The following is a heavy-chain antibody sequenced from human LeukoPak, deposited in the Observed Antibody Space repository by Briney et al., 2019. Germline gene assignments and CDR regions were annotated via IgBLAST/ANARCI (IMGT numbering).Heavy chain of an antibody. CDR2: IYTSGST. J-gene: IGHJ3*02. V-gene: IGHV4-4*07. D-gene: IGHD2-21*01. CDR3: ARSGLNCGGDCYPDAFDI. CDR1: GGSISSYY. Sequence: PSETLSLTCTVSGGSISSYYWSWIRQPAGKGLEWNGRIYTSGSTNYNPSLKSRVTMSVDTSKNQFSLKLSSVTAADTAVYYCARSGLNCGGDCYPDAFDIWGQGTMVTVSS.